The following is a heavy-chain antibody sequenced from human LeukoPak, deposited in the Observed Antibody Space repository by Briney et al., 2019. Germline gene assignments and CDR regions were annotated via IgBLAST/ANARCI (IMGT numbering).Heavy chain of an antibody. J-gene: IGHJ5*02. CDR3: ARDGGEEIEMATP. D-gene: IGHD5-24*01. V-gene: IGHV3-48*03. CDR2: ISSSGSTI. Sequence: PGGSLRLSCAASGFTFSSYEMNWVRQAPGKGLEWVSYISSSGSTIYYADSVKGRFTISRENAKNSLYLQMNSLRAEDTAVYYCARDGGEEIEMATPWGQGTLVTVSS. CDR1: GFTFSSYE.